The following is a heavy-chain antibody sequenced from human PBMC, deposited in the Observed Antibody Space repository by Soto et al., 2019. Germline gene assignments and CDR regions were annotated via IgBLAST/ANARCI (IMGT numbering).Heavy chain of an antibody. D-gene: IGHD1-26*01. CDR3: ARTSSTANFEG. J-gene: IGHJ4*02. CDR1: GFNFFNYG. CDR2: IRAFSGRK. V-gene: IGHV1-18*01. Sequence: QVQLVQSGAEVKKPGASVKVSCKTSGFNFFNYGYTWVRQAPGQGLEWAGCIRAFSGRKDYAPKFQGRVTLTADTSTSTAYMKLGSLTSDDTAVYYCARTSSTANFEGWGQGTLVTVSS.